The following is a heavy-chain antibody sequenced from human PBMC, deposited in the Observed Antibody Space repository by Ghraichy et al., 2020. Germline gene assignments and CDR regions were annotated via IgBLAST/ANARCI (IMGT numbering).Heavy chain of an antibody. V-gene: IGHV1-8*01. Sequence: ASVKVSCKASGYTFTSYDINWVRQATGQGLEWMGWMNPNSGNTGYAQKFQGRVTMTRNTSISTAYMELSSLRSEDTAVYYCASSQAASDAFDIWGQGTMVTVSS. J-gene: IGHJ3*02. CDR3: ASSQAASDAFDI. CDR1: GYTFTSYD. CDR2: MNPNSGNT. D-gene: IGHD2-15*01.